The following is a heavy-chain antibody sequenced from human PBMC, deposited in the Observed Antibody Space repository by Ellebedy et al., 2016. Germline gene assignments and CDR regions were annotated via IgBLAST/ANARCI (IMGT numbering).Heavy chain of an antibody. Sequence: ASVKVSXXASGYTFSNYGITWVRQAPGQGLEWVGWISGYNGDTSYAQRLQDRVAITTDTSTNTASLELKSLRSDDTAVYYCARGRAASALGELWPTHFDYWGQGTLVTVSS. J-gene: IGHJ4*02. CDR3: ARGRAASALGELWPTHFDY. D-gene: IGHD3-16*01. CDR2: ISGYNGDT. V-gene: IGHV1-18*01. CDR1: GYTFSNYG.